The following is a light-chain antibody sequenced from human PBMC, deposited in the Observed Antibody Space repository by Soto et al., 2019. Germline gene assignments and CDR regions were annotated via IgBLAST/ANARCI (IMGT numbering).Light chain of an antibody. CDR3: QQRSNWRST. Sequence: EIVLAQSPATLAVSRGERATPSCRASQSVSSYLAWYQQKPGQAPRLLIYDASNRATGIPARFSGSGSGTDFTLTISSLEPEDFADYYCQQRSNWRSTFGQGTRLEIK. CDR1: QSVSSY. J-gene: IGKJ5*01. V-gene: IGKV3-11*01. CDR2: DAS.